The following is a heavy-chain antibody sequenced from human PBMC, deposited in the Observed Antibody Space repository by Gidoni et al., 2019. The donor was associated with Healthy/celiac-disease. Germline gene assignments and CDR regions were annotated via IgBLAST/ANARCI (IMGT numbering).Heavy chain of an antibody. Sequence: QVQLVQSGAEVKKPGASVKVSCKASGYTFTGYYMHWARQAPGQGLEWMGWINPNRGGTNYAQKFQGRVTMTRDTSISTAYMELSRLRSDDTAVYYCARVPPPARYSSGWFPWFDPWGQGTLVTVSS. V-gene: IGHV1-2*02. J-gene: IGHJ5*02. CDR3: ARVPPPARYSSGWFPWFDP. D-gene: IGHD6-19*01. CDR2: INPNRGGT. CDR1: GYTFTGYY.